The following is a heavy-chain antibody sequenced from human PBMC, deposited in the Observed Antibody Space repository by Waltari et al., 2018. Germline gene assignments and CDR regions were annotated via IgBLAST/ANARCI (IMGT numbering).Heavy chain of an antibody. J-gene: IGHJ5*02. CDR3: ARRDDYGDDPFWT. CDR2: IRSSGSTS. CDR1: GFLFSNYE. Sequence: EEHLVESGGGLVQPGGSLRLSCAASGFLFSNYEMNWIRQAPGKGLEWVSYIRSSGSTSYYADSAKGRFTISRDNAKNSLYLQMNSLRAEDTAVYYCARRDDYGDDPFWTWGQGTLVTVSS. D-gene: IGHD4-17*01. V-gene: IGHV3-48*03.